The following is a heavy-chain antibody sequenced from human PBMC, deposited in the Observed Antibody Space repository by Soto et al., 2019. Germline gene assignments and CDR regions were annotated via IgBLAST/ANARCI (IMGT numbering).Heavy chain of an antibody. CDR1: GGSISSYY. CDR3: ARSTYYEYFQH. D-gene: IGHD1-26*01. CDR2: IYHSGST. J-gene: IGHJ1*01. Sequence: TSETLSLTCTVSGGSISSYYWSWIRQPPGKGLEWIAYIYHSGSTNYNPSLKSRVTISVDTSRDQFSLKLTSVTPADTAVYYCARSTYYEYFQHWGQGALVTVSS. V-gene: IGHV4-59*01.